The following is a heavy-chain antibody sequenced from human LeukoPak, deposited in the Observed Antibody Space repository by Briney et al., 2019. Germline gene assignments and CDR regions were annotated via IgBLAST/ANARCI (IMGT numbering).Heavy chain of an antibody. Sequence: KPGGSLRLSCAASGFTFSSYSMNWVRQAPGKGLEWVSSISSSSSYIYYADSVKGRFTISRDNAKNSLYLQMNSLRAEDTAVYYCARVLASYYDSSGYSGNDAFDIWGQGTMVTVSS. J-gene: IGHJ3*02. CDR1: GFTFSSYS. V-gene: IGHV3-21*01. D-gene: IGHD3-22*01. CDR3: ARVLASYYDSSGYSGNDAFDI. CDR2: ISSSSSYI.